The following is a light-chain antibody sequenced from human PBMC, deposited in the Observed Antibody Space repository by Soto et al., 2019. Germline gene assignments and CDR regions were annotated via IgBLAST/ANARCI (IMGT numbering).Light chain of an antibody. Sequence: QSVLTQPASVSGSPGQSITISCTGTSSDVGSYNYVSWFQQHPGKAPKLMIYEVSKRPSGVPDRFSGSKSGNTASLTVSGPQAEDEADYYCNSYAGSNNWVFGGGTKLTVL. J-gene: IGLJ3*02. CDR1: SSDVGSYNY. CDR2: EVS. V-gene: IGLV2-8*01. CDR3: NSYAGSNNWV.